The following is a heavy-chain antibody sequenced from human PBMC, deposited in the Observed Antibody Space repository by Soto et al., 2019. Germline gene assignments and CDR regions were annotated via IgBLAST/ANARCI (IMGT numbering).Heavy chain of an antibody. J-gene: IGHJ4*02. Sequence: GGSLRLSCAAAGFTVSSNYMGWVRQAPGKGLEWVSVIYSGGSTYYADSVKGRFTISRHNSKNTLYLQMNSLRAEDTAVYYCASHPWDLNWTYYFDYWGQGTLVTVSS. CDR1: GFTVSSNY. CDR3: ASHPWDLNWTYYFDY. V-gene: IGHV3-53*04. CDR2: IYSGGST. D-gene: IGHD1-1*01.